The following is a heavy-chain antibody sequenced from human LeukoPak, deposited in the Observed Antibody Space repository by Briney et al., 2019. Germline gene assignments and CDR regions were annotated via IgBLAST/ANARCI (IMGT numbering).Heavy chain of an antibody. Sequence: GGSLRLSCAASGFTFDDYGMSWVRQAPGKGLEWVSGISWNSGTIDYVDSVRGRFTISRDNAKSSLYLQMNSLRAEDTALYYCAKGNWGSPFDYWGQGTLVTVSS. V-gene: IGHV3-9*01. J-gene: IGHJ4*02. CDR2: ISWNSGTI. D-gene: IGHD7-27*01. CDR1: GFTFDDYG. CDR3: AKGNWGSPFDY.